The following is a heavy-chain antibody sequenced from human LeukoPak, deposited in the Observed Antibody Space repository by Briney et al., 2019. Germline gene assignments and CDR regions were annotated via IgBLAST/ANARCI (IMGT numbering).Heavy chain of an antibody. Sequence: PGGSLRLSCAASGSTFSSYAMHWVRQAPGKGLEWVAVISYDGSNKYYADSVKGRFTISRDNSKNTQYLQMNSLRAEDTAVYYCARVRITMIVVGPFDYWGQGTLVTVSS. CDR3: ARVRITMIVVGPFDY. CDR1: GSTFSSYA. J-gene: IGHJ4*02. D-gene: IGHD3-22*01. CDR2: ISYDGSNK. V-gene: IGHV3-30-3*01.